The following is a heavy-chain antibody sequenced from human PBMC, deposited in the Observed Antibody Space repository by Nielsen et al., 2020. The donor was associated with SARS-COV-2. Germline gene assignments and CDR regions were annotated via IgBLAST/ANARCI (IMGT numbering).Heavy chain of an antibody. D-gene: IGHD2-2*01. J-gene: IGHJ4*02. CDR1: GYTFTNHY. Sequence: ASVKVSCKASGYTFTNHYMHWVRQAPGQGLEWMGLINPTNGGTTYAQKLQGRVTMTTDTSTSTAYMELRSLRSDDTAVYYCARDMCSSTSCQGGYWGQGTLVTVSS. CDR2: INPTNGGT. V-gene: IGHV1-46*01. CDR3: ARDMCSSTSCQGGY.